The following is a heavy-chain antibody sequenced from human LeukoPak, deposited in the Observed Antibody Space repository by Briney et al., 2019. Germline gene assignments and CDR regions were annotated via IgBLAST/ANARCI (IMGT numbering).Heavy chain of an antibody. J-gene: IGHJ4*02. CDR3: TTDRADYGSNSDLGY. D-gene: IGHD4-23*01. Sequence: GGSLRLSCAASGFTFSNAWMSWVRQAPGKGLEWVGRIKSKTDGGTTDYAAPVKGRFTISRDDSKNTLYLQMNSLKTEDTAVYYCTTDRADYGSNSDLGYWGQGTLVSVPS. CDR1: GFTFSNAW. V-gene: IGHV3-15*01. CDR2: IKSKTDGGTT.